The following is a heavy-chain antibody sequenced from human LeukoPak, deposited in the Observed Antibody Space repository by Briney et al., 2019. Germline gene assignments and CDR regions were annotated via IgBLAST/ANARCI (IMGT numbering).Heavy chain of an antibody. CDR2: IYYSGST. CDR3: AGMTTVTTFDY. V-gene: IGHV4-59*07. CDR1: GGSISSCY. D-gene: IGHD4-17*01. J-gene: IGHJ4*02. Sequence: PSHTLSPTCTVSGGSISSCYSGWIRQPPGKGLEWIGYIYYSGSTNYNPSLKSRVTISVDTSKNQFSLKLSSVTAADTAVYYCAGMTTVTTFDYWGQGTLVTVSS.